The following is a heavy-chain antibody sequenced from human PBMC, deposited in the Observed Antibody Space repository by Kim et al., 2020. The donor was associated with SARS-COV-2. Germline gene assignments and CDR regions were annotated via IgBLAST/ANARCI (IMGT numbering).Heavy chain of an antibody. CDR3: ASNLELQYYFDY. CDR1: GGSFSGYY. D-gene: IGHD3-10*01. Sequence: SETLSLTCAVYGGSFSGYYWSWIRQPPGKGLEWIGEINHSGSTNYNPSLKSRVTISVDTSKNQFSLKLSSVTAADTAVYYCASNLELQYYFDYWGQVT. CDR2: INHSGST. V-gene: IGHV4-34*01. J-gene: IGHJ4*02.